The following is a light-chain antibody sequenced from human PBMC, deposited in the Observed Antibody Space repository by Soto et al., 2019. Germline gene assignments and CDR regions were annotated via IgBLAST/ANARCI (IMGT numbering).Light chain of an antibody. CDR1: QPIDTS. J-gene: IGKJ3*01. V-gene: IGKV1-39*01. CDR2: AAS. Sequence: DIQMTQAPSSPSASVGDRVTITCRASQPIDTSLNWYQQKPGNAPRLLIYAASSLQSGVPLRFSGSGSGTDFTLTISSLQPEDFAVYFCQQRSNWPLTFGPGTNVEI. CDR3: QQRSNWPLT.